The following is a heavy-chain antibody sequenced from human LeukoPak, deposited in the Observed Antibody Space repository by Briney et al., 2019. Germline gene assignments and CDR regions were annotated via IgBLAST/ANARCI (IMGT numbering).Heavy chain of an antibody. CDR3: ARGGYYDSSGYYYVPFDY. CDR1: GFPFSSYW. CDR2: ISSSSSYI. J-gene: IGHJ4*02. V-gene: IGHV3-21*01. D-gene: IGHD3-22*01. Sequence: GGSLRLSCVASGFPFSSYWMNWVRQAPGKGLEWVSSISSSSSYIYYADSVKGRFTTSRDNAKNSLYLQMNSLRAEDTAVYYCARGGYYDSSGYYYVPFDYWGQGTLVTVSS.